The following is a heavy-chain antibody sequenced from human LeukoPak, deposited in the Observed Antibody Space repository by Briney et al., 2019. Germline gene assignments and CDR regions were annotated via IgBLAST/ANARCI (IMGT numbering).Heavy chain of an antibody. CDR3: ARREWHIVVVNAFDI. Sequence: SETLSLTCTVSGGSISSSSYYWGWIRQPPGKGLEWIGSIYYSGSTYYNPSLKSRVTISVDTSKNQFSLKLSSVTAADTAVYYCARREWHIVVVNAFDIWGQGAMVTVSS. D-gene: IGHD2-21*01. CDR1: GGSISSSSYY. J-gene: IGHJ3*02. V-gene: IGHV4-39*01. CDR2: IYYSGST.